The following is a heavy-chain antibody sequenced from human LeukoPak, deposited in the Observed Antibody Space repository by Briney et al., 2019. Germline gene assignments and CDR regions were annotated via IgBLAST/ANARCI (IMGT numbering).Heavy chain of an antibody. V-gene: IGHV4-59*11. CDR3: ARRKLVGASPFDY. CDR1: GGSISSHY. J-gene: IGHJ4*02. D-gene: IGHD1-26*01. CDR2: IYYSGST. Sequence: SETLSLTCTVSGGSISSHYWSWIRQPPGKGLEWIGYIYYSGSTNYNPSLKSRVTISVDTSKNQFSLKLSSVTAADTAVYYCARRKLVGASPFDYWCQGTLVTVSS.